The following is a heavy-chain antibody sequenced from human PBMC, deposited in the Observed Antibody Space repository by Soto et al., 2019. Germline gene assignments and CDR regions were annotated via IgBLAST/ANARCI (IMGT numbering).Heavy chain of an antibody. CDR3: ARDSHDSSGYYCLFDY. J-gene: IGHJ4*02. Sequence: PVRSLRLSCIASGFTFRSYSMTWVRQAPGKGLEWVSSISSSSSYIYYADSVKGRFTISRDNAKNSLYLQMNSLRAEDTAVYYCARDSHDSSGYYCLFDYWGQGTLVTVSS. CDR2: ISSSSSYI. V-gene: IGHV3-21*01. D-gene: IGHD3-22*01. CDR1: GFTFRSYS.